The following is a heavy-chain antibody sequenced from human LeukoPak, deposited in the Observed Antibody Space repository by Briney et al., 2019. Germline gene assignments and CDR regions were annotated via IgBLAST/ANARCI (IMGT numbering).Heavy chain of an antibody. V-gene: IGHV4-4*07. CDR3: ARASGGGSGSYYKGHYYGMDV. D-gene: IGHD3-10*01. J-gene: IGHJ6*02. CDR1: AVSNRIYP. Sequence: SETLSLTCAGSAVSNRIYPWSSLRQPARNALEWIGRIHRSGTTNYNPSLKSRVTMSVDTSKNQFSLKLNTVSAADTAGYSCARASGGGSGSYYKGHYYGMDVWGPGTTVTVS. CDR2: IHRSGTT.